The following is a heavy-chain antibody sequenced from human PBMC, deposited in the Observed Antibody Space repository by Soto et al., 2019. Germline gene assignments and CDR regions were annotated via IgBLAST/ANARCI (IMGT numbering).Heavy chain of an antibody. D-gene: IGHD3-10*01. CDR3: ARKHKFYGSGSYYKRWFDP. CDR1: GGSFSGYY. V-gene: IGHV4-34*01. J-gene: IGHJ5*02. CDR2: INHSGST. Sequence: LSLTCAVYGGSFSGYYWSWIRQPPGKGLEWIGEINHSGSTNYNPSLKSRVTISVDTSKNQFSLKLSSVTAADTAVYYCARKHKFYGSGSYYKRWFDPWGQGTLVTVSS.